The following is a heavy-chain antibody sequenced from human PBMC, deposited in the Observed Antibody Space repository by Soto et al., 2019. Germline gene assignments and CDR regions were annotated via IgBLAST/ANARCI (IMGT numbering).Heavy chain of an antibody. D-gene: IGHD5-18*01. Sequence: QITLKESGPTRVRPTQTLALTCTISGFSLTTSGVGVGWIRETPGKALEWLAVIYWDDDKRYSPSLKSRLTITKDTSKNQVVLTMADMDPVDTATYFCAHRGYMYGNWDHGYFDYWGQGTLVTVSS. J-gene: IGHJ4*02. CDR3: AHRGYMYGNWDHGYFDY. CDR1: GFSLTTSGVG. CDR2: IYWDDDK. V-gene: IGHV2-5*02.